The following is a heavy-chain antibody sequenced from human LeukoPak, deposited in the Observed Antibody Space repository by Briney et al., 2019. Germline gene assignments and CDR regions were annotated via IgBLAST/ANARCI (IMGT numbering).Heavy chain of an antibody. V-gene: IGHV3-74*01. Sequence: GGSLRLSCAASGFTFSTYWTHWVRQAPGRGLVWVSRINPGGSSTTYADSVKGRFTISRDNAKNTLYLQMNSLGAEDTAVYYCARAYNGDYWYFDLWGRGTLVTVSS. CDR3: ARAYNGDYWYFDL. D-gene: IGHD2-8*01. CDR1: GFTFSTYW. J-gene: IGHJ2*01. CDR2: INPGGSST.